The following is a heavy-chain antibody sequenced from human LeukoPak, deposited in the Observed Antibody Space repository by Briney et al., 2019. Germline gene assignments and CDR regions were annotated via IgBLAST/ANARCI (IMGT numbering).Heavy chain of an antibody. CDR3: ARDSTIFGVVGSSDY. V-gene: IGHV3-30*02. D-gene: IGHD3-3*01. CDR1: GFTFSSYG. J-gene: IGHJ4*02. Sequence: PGGSLRLSCGASGFTFSSYGMHWVRQAPGKGLEWVAFIHYDGSSKYYADSVKGRFTVSRDNAKNSLYLQMNSLRAEDTAVYYCARDSTIFGVVGSSDYWGQGTLVTVSS. CDR2: IHYDGSSK.